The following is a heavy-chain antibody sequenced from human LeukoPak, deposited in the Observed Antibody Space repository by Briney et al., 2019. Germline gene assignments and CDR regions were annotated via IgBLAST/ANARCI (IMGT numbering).Heavy chain of an antibody. CDR3: ARDSYSGNYWAAFDI. J-gene: IGHJ3*02. CDR2: NYYSGST. CDR1: GGSVSSHY. D-gene: IGHD1-26*01. V-gene: IGHV4-59*02. Sequence: KPSETLSLTCTVSGGSVSSHYWSWIRQPPGKGLEWIGCNYYSGSTNYNPSLKSRVTISVDTSKNQFSLKLSSVTAADTAVYYCARDSYSGNYWAAFDIWGQGTMVTVSS.